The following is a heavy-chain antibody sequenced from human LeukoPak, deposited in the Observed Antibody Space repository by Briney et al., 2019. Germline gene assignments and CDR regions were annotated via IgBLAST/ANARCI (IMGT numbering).Heavy chain of an antibody. D-gene: IGHD3-16*01. CDR1: GDSIRSYY. J-gene: IGHJ3*01. Sequence: SETLSLTCTVSGDSIRSYYRSWIRQPPGKGLEWIGNIHYSGSTKYNPSLKSRVTISVDTSKNQFSLRETSLTAADTAVYYCARLGALHDAFDVWGQGTLVTVSS. CDR3: ARLGALHDAFDV. V-gene: IGHV4-59*12. CDR2: IHYSGST.